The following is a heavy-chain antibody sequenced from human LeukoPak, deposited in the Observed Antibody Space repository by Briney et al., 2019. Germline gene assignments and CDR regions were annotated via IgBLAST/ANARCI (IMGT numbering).Heavy chain of an antibody. D-gene: IGHD6-6*01. CDR1: GFTFSSHA. V-gene: IGHV3-64*01. J-gene: IGHJ4*02. Sequence: GGSLRLSCAASGFTFSSHAMHWVRQAPGKGLEYVAAISSNGGSTDYANSVKGRFTISRDNSKNTLYLQMGSLRAEDMAVYYCARISSSYDYDYWGQGTLVTVSS. CDR3: ARISSSYDYDY. CDR2: ISSNGGST.